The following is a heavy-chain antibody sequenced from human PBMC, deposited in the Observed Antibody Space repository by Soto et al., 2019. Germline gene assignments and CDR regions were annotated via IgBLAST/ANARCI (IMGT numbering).Heavy chain of an antibody. V-gene: IGHV1-46*01. J-gene: IGHJ4*02. CDR1: GYTFTSYY. Sequence: QVQLVQSGAEVKKPGASVTVSCKASGYTFTSYYMHWVRQAPGQGLEWMGIINPSGGSTSYAQKFQGRVTMTRDTSTSTVYMELSSLRSEDTAVYYCARIDSGYDYGRVGFDYWGQGTLVTVSS. D-gene: IGHD5-12*01. CDR3: ARIDSGYDYGRVGFDY. CDR2: INPSGGST.